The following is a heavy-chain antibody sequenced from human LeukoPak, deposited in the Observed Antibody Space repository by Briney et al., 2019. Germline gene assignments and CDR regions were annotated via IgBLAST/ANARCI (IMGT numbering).Heavy chain of an antibody. V-gene: IGHV3-21*01. D-gene: IGHD4-17*01. Sequence: GGSLRLSCAASGFTFSSYSMNWVRQAPGKGLEWVSSISSSSSYIYYADPVKGRFTISRDNAKNSLYLQMNSLRAEDTAVYYCARGGTVLFDYWGQGTLVTVSS. CDR2: ISSSSSYI. CDR3: ARGGTVLFDY. J-gene: IGHJ4*02. CDR1: GFTFSSYS.